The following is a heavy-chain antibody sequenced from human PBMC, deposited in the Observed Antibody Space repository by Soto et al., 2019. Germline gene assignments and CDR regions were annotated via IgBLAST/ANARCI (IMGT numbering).Heavy chain of an antibody. D-gene: IGHD3-10*01. J-gene: IGHJ4*02. CDR1: GFTFRWFG. V-gene: IGHV3-30*18. CDR3: AKGEVRGIIPSYFDY. CDR2: ISNDGSNE. Sequence: GGSLRLSCAGSGFTFRWFGMNWVRQSPGKGLEWVARISNDGSNEYYVDSVKGRFTISRDNSKNTLYLQMDSLRAEDTAVYYCAKGEVRGIIPSYFDYWGLGTLVTVSS.